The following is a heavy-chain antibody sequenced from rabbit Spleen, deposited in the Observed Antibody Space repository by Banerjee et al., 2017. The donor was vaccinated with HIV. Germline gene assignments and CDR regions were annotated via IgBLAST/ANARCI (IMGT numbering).Heavy chain of an antibody. CDR2: IDPIFGGT. Sequence: QSLEESGGGLVKPGGTLTLTCKASGIDFSSSDYICWVRQAPGKGLEWIGYIDPIFGGTYYASWVNGRFTISSHNAQNTLFLQLNSLTVADTATYFCVRNSGWGVSYFTLWGQGTLVTVS. V-gene: IGHV1S43*01. J-gene: IGHJ4*01. CDR1: GIDFSSSDY. D-gene: IGHD4-1*01. CDR3: VRNSGWGVSYFTL.